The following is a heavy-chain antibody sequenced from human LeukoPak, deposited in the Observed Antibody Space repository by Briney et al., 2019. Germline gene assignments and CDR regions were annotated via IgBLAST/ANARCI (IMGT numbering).Heavy chain of an antibody. D-gene: IGHD3-22*01. J-gene: IGHJ4*02. CDR3: ARGPNYDSSGYYFDY. V-gene: IGHV4-59*08. CDR1: GGSISSYY. CDR2: IYYSGST. Sequence: SETLSLICSVSGGSISSYYWSWIRQPPGKGLEWIGYIYYSGSTNYNPSLKSRVTISVDTSKNQFSLKLSSVTAADTAVYYCARGPNYDSSGYYFDYWGQGTLVTVSS.